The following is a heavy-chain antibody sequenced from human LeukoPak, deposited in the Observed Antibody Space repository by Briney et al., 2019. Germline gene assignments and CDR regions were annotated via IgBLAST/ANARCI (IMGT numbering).Heavy chain of an antibody. D-gene: IGHD4-23*01. CDR1: GFTFSSYV. CDR3: AKAYSRGWTTVVTLYFDY. CDR2: ISWNSGSI. V-gene: IGHV3-9*01. Sequence: QPGGSLRLSCETAGFTFSSYVMHWVRQAPGKGLEWVSGISWNSGSIGYADSVKGRFTISRDNAKNSLYLQMNSLRAEDTALYYCAKAYSRGWTTVVTLYFDYWGQGTLVTVSS. J-gene: IGHJ4*02.